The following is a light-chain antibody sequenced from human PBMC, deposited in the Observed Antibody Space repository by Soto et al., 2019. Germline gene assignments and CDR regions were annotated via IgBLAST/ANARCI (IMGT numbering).Light chain of an antibody. Sequence: DIQMTQSPSTLSASVGDRVTITCRASQSISSWLAWYQQKPGKAPKLLIYDASSLESGVLSRFSGSGSGTEFTLSISSLQPDDSAIYFCRQYKTYTFGRGTRLEIK. CDR2: DAS. V-gene: IGKV1-5*01. J-gene: IGKJ5*01. CDR3: RQYKTYT. CDR1: QSISSW.